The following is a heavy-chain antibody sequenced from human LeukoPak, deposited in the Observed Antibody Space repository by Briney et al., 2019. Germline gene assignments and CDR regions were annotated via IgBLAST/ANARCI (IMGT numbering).Heavy chain of an antibody. V-gene: IGHV1-69*13. CDR1: GGTFSSYA. CDR2: IIPIFGTA. J-gene: IGHJ4*02. CDR3: ARKNHCSSTSCPYDY. D-gene: IGHD2-2*01. Sequence: RASVKVSCKASGGTFSSYAISWVRQAPGQGLEWMGGIIPIFGTANYAQKFQGRVTITADESTSTAYMELSSLRSEDTAVYYCARKNHCSSTSCPYDYWGQGTLVTVSS.